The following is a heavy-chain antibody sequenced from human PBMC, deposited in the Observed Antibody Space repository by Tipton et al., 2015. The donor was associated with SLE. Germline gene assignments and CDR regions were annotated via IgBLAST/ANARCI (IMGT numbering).Heavy chain of an antibody. CDR3: ARGGSSGWYPFGAFDI. Sequence: TLSLTCTVSGGSISSHYWSWIRQPPGKGLEWIGYIYYSGSTNYNPSLKSRVTISVDTSKNQFSLKLSSVTAADTAVYYCARGGSSGWYPFGAFDIWGQGTMVTVSS. J-gene: IGHJ3*02. D-gene: IGHD6-19*01. CDR2: IYYSGST. CDR1: GGSISSHY. V-gene: IGHV4-59*11.